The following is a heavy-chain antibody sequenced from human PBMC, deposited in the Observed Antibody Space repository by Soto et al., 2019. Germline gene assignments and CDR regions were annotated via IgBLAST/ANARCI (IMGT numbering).Heavy chain of an antibody. CDR3: ARHDGAYYFDY. CDR1: GGSISSSSYY. V-gene: IGHV4-39*01. J-gene: IGHJ4*02. Sequence: QLQLQESGPGLVKPSETLSLTCTVSGGSISSSSYYWGWIRQPPGKGLEWIGSIYYSGSTYYNPSLKSRVTISVDTSKNQFSLKLSSVTAADTAVYYCARHDGAYYFDYWGQGTLVTVSS. D-gene: IGHD4-17*01. CDR2: IYYSGST.